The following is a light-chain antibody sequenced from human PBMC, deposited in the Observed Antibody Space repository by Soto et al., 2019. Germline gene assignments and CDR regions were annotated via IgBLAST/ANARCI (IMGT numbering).Light chain of an antibody. CDR3: SSYTSSSTRV. CDR2: NVS. CDR1: SSDVGGYNY. Sequence: QSALTQPASVSGSPGQSITISCTGTSSDVGGYNYVSWYQQHPGKAPKLMIYNVSKRPSGVSNRFSGSKSGNTASLTISGLQAEDEADSYCSSYTSSSTRVFGGGTKLTVL. V-gene: IGLV2-14*01. J-gene: IGLJ2*01.